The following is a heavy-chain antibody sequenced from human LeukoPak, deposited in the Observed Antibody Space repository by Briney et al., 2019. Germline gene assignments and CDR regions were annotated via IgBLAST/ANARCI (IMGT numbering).Heavy chain of an antibody. CDR1: GFTFSSYW. J-gene: IGHJ4*02. D-gene: IGHD3-10*01. V-gene: IGHV3-7*02. Sequence: QPGGSLRFSCAASGFTFSSYWMSWVRQAPGEGLEWVANIKQDGSEKYYVDSVKGRFTISRDKAKNSLCLQMNRLRAEDTAVYYCAVGVYYFDYWGQGTLVTVSS. CDR3: AVGVYYFDY. CDR2: IKQDGSEK.